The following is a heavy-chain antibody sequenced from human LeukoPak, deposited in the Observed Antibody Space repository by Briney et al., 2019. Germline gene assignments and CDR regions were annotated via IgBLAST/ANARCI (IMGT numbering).Heavy chain of an antibody. CDR2: INPNSGGT. V-gene: IGHV1-2*02. J-gene: IGHJ5*02. Sequence: ASVKVSCKASGYTFTGYYMHWVRQAPGQGLEWMGWINPNSGGTNYAQKFQGRVTMTRDTSISTAYMELSRLRSDDTAVYYCARDAVDCSSTGCYLTNWFDPWGQGTLVTVSS. D-gene: IGHD2-2*01. CDR1: GYTFTGYY. CDR3: ARDAVDCSSTGCYLTNWFDP.